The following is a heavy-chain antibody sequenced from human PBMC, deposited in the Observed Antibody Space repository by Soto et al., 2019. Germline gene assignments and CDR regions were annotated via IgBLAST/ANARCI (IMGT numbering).Heavy chain of an antibody. CDR2: IWHDGSNQ. D-gene: IGHD6-25*01. J-gene: IGHJ4*02. CDR3: ARESGQIDY. V-gene: IGHV3-33*01. CDR1: GFTFRSYG. Sequence: QVQLVESGGGVVQPGRSLRLSCAASGFTFRSYGMQWVRQAPGKGLEWVAVIWHDGSNQYYADSVKGRFTISRDNSNDTLYLQLNSLRAEDTAVYYCARESGQIDYWGQGTLVTVSS.